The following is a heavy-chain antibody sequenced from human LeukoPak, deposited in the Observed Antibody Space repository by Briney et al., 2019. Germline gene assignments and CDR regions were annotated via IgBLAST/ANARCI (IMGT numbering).Heavy chain of an antibody. V-gene: IGHV3-23*01. Sequence: PGASLRLSCAASGFTFSSYAMSWVRQAPGKGLEWVSAISGSGGSTYYADSVKGRFTISRDNSKNTLYLQMNSLRAEDTAVYYCAKVKGLWFSYGMDVWGQGTTVTVSS. CDR3: AKVKGLWFSYGMDV. CDR1: GFTFSSYA. D-gene: IGHD5-18*01. J-gene: IGHJ6*02. CDR2: ISGSGGST.